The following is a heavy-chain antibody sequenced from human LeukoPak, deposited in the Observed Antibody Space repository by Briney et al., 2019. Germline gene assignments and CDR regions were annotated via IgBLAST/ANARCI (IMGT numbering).Heavy chain of an antibody. J-gene: IGHJ5*02. V-gene: IGHV1-69*05. CDR3: ARESGNYDSSGYYVNWFDP. CDR1: GGTFSSYA. CDR2: IIPIFGTA. D-gene: IGHD3-22*01. Sequence: ASVKVSCKASGGTFSSYAISWVRQAPGQGLEWMGGIIPIFGTANYAQKFQGRATITTDESTSTAYMELSSLRSEDTAVYYCARESGNYDSSGYYVNWFDPWGQGTLVTVSS.